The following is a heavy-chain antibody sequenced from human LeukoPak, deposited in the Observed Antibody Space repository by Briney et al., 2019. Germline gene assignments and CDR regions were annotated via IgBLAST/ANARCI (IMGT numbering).Heavy chain of an antibody. D-gene: IGHD3-10*01. J-gene: IGHJ6*03. CDR1: GGSISSYY. CDR2: IYYSGST. CDR3: ARGGWFGELSELAYYMDV. Sequence: PSETLSLTCTVSGGSISSYYWSWIRQPPGKGLEWIGYIYYSGSTNYNPSLKSRVTISVDTSKNQFSLKLSSVTAADTAVYYCARGGWFGELSELAYYMDVWGKGTTVTVSS. V-gene: IGHV4-59*01.